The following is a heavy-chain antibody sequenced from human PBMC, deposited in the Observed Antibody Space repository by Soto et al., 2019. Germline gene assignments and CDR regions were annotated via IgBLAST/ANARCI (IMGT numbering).Heavy chain of an antibody. D-gene: IGHD5-18*01. CDR2: ISGSGSST. Sequence: GGSLRLSCAASGFTFSGSAMGWVRQAPGKGLEWVSGISGSGSSTYYADSVKGRFTISRDNSKNTLYLQMNSLRAEDTAVYYCAKGGTTMVPFDYWGQGSLVTVSS. V-gene: IGHV3-23*01. CDR1: GFTFSGSA. CDR3: AKGGTTMVPFDY. J-gene: IGHJ4*02.